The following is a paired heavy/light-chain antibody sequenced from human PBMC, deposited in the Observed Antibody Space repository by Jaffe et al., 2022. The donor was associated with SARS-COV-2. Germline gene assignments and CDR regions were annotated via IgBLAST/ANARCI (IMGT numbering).Heavy chain of an antibody. CDR1: GYTFTSYG. J-gene: IGHJ4*02. CDR3: ARDSGRDYGDYVLGGGFDY. Sequence: QVQLVQSGAEVKKPGASVKVSCKASGYTFTSYGISWVRQAPGQGLEWMGWISAYNGNTNYAQKLQGRVTMTTDTSTSTAYMELRSLRSDDTAVYYCARDSGRDYGDYVLGGGFDYWGQGTLVTVSS. D-gene: IGHD4-17*01. CDR2: ISAYNGNT. V-gene: IGHV1-18*01.
Light chain of an antibody. V-gene: IGKV3-15*01. CDR1: QSVSSN. J-gene: IGKJ4*01. CDR2: GAS. Sequence: EIVMTQSPATLSVSPGERATLSCRASQSVSSNLAWYQQKPGQAPRLLIYGASTRATGIPARFSGSGSGTEFTLTISSLQSEDFAVYYCQQYNNWPQTFGGGTKVEIK. CDR3: QQYNNWPQT.